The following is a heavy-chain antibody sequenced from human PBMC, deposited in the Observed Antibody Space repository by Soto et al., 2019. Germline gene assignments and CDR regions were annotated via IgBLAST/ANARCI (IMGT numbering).Heavy chain of an antibody. CDR1: GFTFSSYA. J-gene: IGHJ6*02. CDR2: ISGSGGST. CDR3: AKAASYGSGSSPYYYYGMDV. Sequence: GGSLRLSCAASGFTFSSYAMSWVRQASGRGLEWVTAISGSGGSTYYADSVKGLFTISRDNSKNTLYLQMNSLRAEDTAAYYCAKAASYGSGSSPYYYYGMDVWCQGTTVTVSS. D-gene: IGHD3-10*01. V-gene: IGHV3-23*01.